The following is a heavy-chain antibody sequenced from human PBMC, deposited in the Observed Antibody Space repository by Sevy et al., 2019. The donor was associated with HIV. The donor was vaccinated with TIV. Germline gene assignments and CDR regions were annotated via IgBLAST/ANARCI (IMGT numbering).Heavy chain of an antibody. Sequence: GGSLRLSCAASGFTFSTYSIHWVRQAPGKGLEWVAIISYDGSNKDHADSVMGRFTISRDNSKNTLYLQMNSLRAEDTAGYYCARAFDIWGQGTMVTVSS. CDR1: GFTFSTYS. CDR2: ISYDGSNK. J-gene: IGHJ3*02. CDR3: ARAFDI. V-gene: IGHV3-30*03.